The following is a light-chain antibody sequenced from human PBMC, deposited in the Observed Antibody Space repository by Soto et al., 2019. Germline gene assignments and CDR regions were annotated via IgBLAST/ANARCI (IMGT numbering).Light chain of an antibody. CDR1: QSVSMH. CDR3: QQRNSWPPTFT. V-gene: IGKV3-11*01. Sequence: EIVLTQSPATLSLSPGERATLSCRASQSVSMHLAWYQQKPGQAPRLLIYDTSIRATGIPARFSGSGSGTDFTLTISSLEPEDFAVYYCQQRNSWPPTFTFGQGTRLEIK. J-gene: IGKJ5*01. CDR2: DTS.